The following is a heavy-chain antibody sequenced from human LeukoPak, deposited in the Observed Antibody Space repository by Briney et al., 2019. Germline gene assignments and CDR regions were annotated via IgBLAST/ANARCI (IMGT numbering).Heavy chain of an antibody. Sequence: PSETLSLTCAVYGGSFSGYYWSWIRQPPGKGLEWIGEINHSGSTNYNPSLKSRVTISVDTSKNQFSLKLSSVTAADTAVYYCARGGLGNDYVWGSYRYYTLFDYWGQGTLVTVSS. CDR2: INHSGST. J-gene: IGHJ4*02. V-gene: IGHV4-34*01. D-gene: IGHD3-16*02. CDR3: ARGGLGNDYVWGSYRYYTLFDY. CDR1: GGSFSGYY.